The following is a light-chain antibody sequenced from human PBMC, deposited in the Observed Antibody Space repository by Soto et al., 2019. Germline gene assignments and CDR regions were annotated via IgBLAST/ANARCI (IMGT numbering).Light chain of an antibody. CDR1: QNNGNY. Sequence: DIVMTQSPDSLAVSLGERATINCKSRQNNGNYLAWYQHKAGQPPKLLIDWASTRASGVPDRFTGSGSGTDFTLTISSLQAEDVAVYYCQHYYNSWTFGQGTQVEIK. J-gene: IGKJ1*01. V-gene: IGKV4-1*01. CDR3: QHYYNSWT. CDR2: WAS.